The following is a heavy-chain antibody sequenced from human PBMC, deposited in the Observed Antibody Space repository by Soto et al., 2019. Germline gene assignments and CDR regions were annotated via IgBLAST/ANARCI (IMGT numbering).Heavy chain of an antibody. J-gene: IGHJ5*02. V-gene: IGHV3-23*01. D-gene: IGHD2-2*01. Sequence: PGGSLRLSCAASGFTFSSYAMSWVRQAPGKGLEWVSAISGSGGSTYYADSVKGRFTISRDNSKNTLYLQMNSLRAEDTAVYYXAKEYCSSTSCYDYNWFDPWGQGTLVTVSS. CDR3: AKEYCSSTSCYDYNWFDP. CDR2: ISGSGGST. CDR1: GFTFSSYA.